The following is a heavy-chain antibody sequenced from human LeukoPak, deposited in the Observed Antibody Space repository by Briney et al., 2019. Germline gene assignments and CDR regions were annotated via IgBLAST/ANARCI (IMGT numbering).Heavy chain of an antibody. J-gene: IGHJ6*03. Sequence: KTSQTLSLTCTVSGGSISSGGYYWSWIRQHPGKGLEWIGYIYYSGSTYYNPSLKSRVTISVDTSKNQFSLKLSSVTAADTAVYYCARKFGFQPHYYYYMDVWGKGTTVTVSS. CDR3: ARKFGFQPHYYYYMDV. V-gene: IGHV4-31*03. CDR1: GGSISSGGYY. D-gene: IGHD3-3*01. CDR2: IYYSGST.